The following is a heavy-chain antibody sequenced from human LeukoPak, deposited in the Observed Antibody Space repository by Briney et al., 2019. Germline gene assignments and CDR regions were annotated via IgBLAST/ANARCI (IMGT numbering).Heavy chain of an antibody. CDR2: ISAYNGNT. Sequence: ASVKVSCKASGYNFRNYGIGWVRQAPGQGLEWMGWISAYNGNTNYAQKLQGRVTMTTDTSTSTAYMELRSLRSDDTAVYYCARDSGSPLPHFDYWGQGTLVTVSS. V-gene: IGHV1-18*01. CDR3: ARDSGSPLPHFDY. J-gene: IGHJ4*02. D-gene: IGHD1-26*01. CDR1: GYNFRNYG.